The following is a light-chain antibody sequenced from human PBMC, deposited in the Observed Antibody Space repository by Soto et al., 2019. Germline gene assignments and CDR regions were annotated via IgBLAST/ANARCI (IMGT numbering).Light chain of an antibody. CDR2: EVS. Sequence: QSALTQPPSVSGSPGQSVTISCTGTGSDVGGYNRVSWYRQPPGTAPKLMIYEVSNRPSGVPDRFSGSKSGNTASLTISGLQAEDEADYYCSSYTSSSTYVFGTGTKVTVL. CDR3: SSYTSSSTYV. CDR1: GSDVGGYNR. J-gene: IGLJ1*01. V-gene: IGLV2-18*02.